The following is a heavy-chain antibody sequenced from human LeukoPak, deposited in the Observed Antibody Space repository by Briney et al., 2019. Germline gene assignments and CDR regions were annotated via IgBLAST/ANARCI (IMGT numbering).Heavy chain of an antibody. V-gene: IGHV3-7*01. CDR2: INHNGNVN. CDR3: ARDRGQLRYFDWLLYARWGVRPAPH. CDR1: GFTFSSYW. Sequence: PGGSLRLSCAASGFTFSSYWMNWARQAPGKGLEWVASINHNGNVNYYVDSVKGRFTISRDNAKNSLYLQMNSLRAEDTAVYYCARDRGQLRYFDWLLYARWGVRPAPHWGQGTLVTVSS. J-gene: IGHJ4*02. D-gene: IGHD3-9*01.